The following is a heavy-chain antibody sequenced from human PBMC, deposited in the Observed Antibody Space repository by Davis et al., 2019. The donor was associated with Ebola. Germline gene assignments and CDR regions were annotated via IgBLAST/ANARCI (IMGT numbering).Heavy chain of an antibody. CDR3: ASGVLGTIDY. CDR2: ISYDGNNK. V-gene: IGHV3-30*03. D-gene: IGHD3-10*01. CDR1: GFTFSDYA. J-gene: IGHJ4*02. Sequence: GGSLRLSCASSGFTFSDYAIHWVRQAPGKGLEWVAIISYDGNNKFYADSMKGRFTVSRDNSKNTVHLQMNSLRAEDTALYYCASGVLGTIDYWGQGALVTVSS.